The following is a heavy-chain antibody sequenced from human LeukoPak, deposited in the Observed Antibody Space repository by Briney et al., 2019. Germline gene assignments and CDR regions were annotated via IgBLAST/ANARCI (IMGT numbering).Heavy chain of an antibody. V-gene: IGHV3-30-3*01. CDR1: GFTFSSYA. D-gene: IGHD3-3*01. Sequence: GRSLRLSCAASGFTFSSYAMHWVRQAPGKGLEWVAVISYDGSNKYYADSVKGRFTISRDNSKNTLYLQMNSLRAEDTAVYYCARPFGVVIIPPDYWGQGTPVTVSS. CDR2: ISYDGSNK. CDR3: ARPFGVVIIPPDY. J-gene: IGHJ4*02.